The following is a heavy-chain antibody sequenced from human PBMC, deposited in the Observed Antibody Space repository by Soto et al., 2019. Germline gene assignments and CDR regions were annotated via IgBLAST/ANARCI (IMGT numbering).Heavy chain of an antibody. V-gene: IGHV4-30-4*02. D-gene: IGHD6-6*01. CDR1: GGHINGSGFL. CDR3: ARDFKRYSSSPGPLEY. CDR2: IYYSGST. Sequence: PLDTPPLTCTFSGGHINGSGFLWAWIRQTPGKGLEWIGLIYYSGSTHYTPSLKSRLIISVNTSKNQFSLKLTSATAADTAVYYCARDFKRYSSSPGPLEYWGQGTLVTVSS. J-gene: IGHJ4*02.